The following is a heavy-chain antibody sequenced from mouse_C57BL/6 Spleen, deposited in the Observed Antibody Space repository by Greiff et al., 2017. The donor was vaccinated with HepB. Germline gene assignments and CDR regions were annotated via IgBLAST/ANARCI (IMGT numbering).Heavy chain of an antibody. CDR2: ISYDGSN. Sequence: EVKLMESGPGLVKPSQSLSLTCSVTGYSITSGYYWNWIRQFPGNKLEWMGYISYDGSNNYNPSLKNRISITRDTSKNQFFLKLNSVTTEDTATYYCARDGFYYGSSYYAMDYWGQGTSVTVSS. V-gene: IGHV3-6*01. CDR3: ARDGFYYGSSYYAMDY. D-gene: IGHD1-1*01. J-gene: IGHJ4*01. CDR1: GYSITSGYY.